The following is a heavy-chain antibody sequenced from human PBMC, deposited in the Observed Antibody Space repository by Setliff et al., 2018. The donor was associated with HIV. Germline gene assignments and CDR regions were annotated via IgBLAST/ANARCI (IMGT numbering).Heavy chain of an antibody. CDR3: ARDYFGSLDY. J-gene: IGHJ4*01. CDR1: GGSISIGGYY. CDR2: IYHNGST. V-gene: IGHV4-31*03. D-gene: IGHD3-10*01. Sequence: SSETLSLTCTVSGGSISIGGYYWGWIRQHPGKGLEWIGYIYHNGSTYYNPSLKSRVTISVDTSKNHVSLRLNSVTAADTAVYYCARDYFGSLDYWGRGSLVTVSS.